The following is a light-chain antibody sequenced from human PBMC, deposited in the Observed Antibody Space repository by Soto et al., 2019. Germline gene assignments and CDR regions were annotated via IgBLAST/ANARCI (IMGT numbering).Light chain of an antibody. CDR2: GAS. CDR3: QQYDDWPET. J-gene: IGKJ1*01. CDR1: QSVSNNY. Sequence: SQSVSNNYLAWYQQKPGQAPRRLIYGASNRATGIPDRFSGSGSGTDLTLTISRLEPEDFAVYYCQQYDDWPETFGQGTKVDNK. V-gene: IGKV3-20*01.